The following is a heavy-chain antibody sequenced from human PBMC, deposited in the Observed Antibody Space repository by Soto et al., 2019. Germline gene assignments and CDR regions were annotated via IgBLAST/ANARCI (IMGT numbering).Heavy chain of an antibody. V-gene: IGHV3-74*03. CDR3: ARQLPTSIRGGYYYSYGMDV. CDR1: GFIFNNYW. CDR2: LHSDGSTT. D-gene: IGHD2-2*02. J-gene: IGHJ6*02. Sequence: LRLSCAASGFIFNNYWMHRVRQAPGKGLVWVSRLHSDGSTTTYADSVKGRFTISRDNAKNTLYLQMNSLRAEDTAVYYCARQLPTSIRGGYYYSYGMDVWGQGTTVTVSS.